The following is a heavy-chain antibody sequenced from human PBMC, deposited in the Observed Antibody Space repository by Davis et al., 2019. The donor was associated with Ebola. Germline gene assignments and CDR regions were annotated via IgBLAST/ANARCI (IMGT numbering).Heavy chain of an antibody. CDR2: IYPDDSDA. V-gene: IGHV5-51*01. CDR1: GFNFATYW. CDR3: AIPRGQWLRDAFDI. J-gene: IGHJ3*02. Sequence: GGSLRLSCEGSGFNFATYWNAWVRQVPGKGLEWMGVIYPDDSDARYSPSFQGQVTISADKSTNTASLQWNSLKASDTAIYYCAIPRGQWLRDAFDIWGQGTMVTVSS. D-gene: IGHD6-19*01.